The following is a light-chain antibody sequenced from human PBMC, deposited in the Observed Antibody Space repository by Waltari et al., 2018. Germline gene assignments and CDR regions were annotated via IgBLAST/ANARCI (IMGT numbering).Light chain of an antibody. CDR1: ERISRW. J-gene: IGKJ1*01. CDR3: QQYNTYPWT. Sequence: DIQMTQSPSTLSASVGDRVTITCRASERISRWLAWYQQKPGMAPKLLIYQASSVEDGVPSRFSGSGFETEFSLSISSLQPEDFTTYYCQQYNTYPWTFGQGTKVEIK. V-gene: IGKV1-5*03. CDR2: QAS.